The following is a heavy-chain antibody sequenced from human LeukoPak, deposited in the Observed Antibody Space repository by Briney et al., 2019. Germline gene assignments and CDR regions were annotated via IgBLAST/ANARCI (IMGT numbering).Heavy chain of an antibody. V-gene: IGHV4-30-4*01. Sequence: SQTLSLTCTVSGGSISSGDYYWSWIRQPPGKALEWLGYLYYSGSTYYNPSLKSRVTMSLDTSKNQFSLKLSSVTAADTAVYYCAAPGEDYGDYPFDYWGQGTLVTVSS. J-gene: IGHJ4*02. D-gene: IGHD4-17*01. CDR2: LYYSGST. CDR3: AAPGEDYGDYPFDY. CDR1: GGSISSGDYY.